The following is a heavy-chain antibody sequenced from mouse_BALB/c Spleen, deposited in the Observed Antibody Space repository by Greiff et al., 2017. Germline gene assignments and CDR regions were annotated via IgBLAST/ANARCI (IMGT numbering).Heavy chain of an antibody. J-gene: IGHJ1*01. D-gene: IGHD1-2*01. V-gene: IGHV1-14*01. CDR3: SIHYYGYWYFDV. Sequence: VQLQQSGPELVKPGASVKMSCKASGYTFTSYVMHWVKQKPGQGLEWIGYINPYNDGTKYNEKFKGKATLTSDKSSSTAYMELSSLTSEDSAVYYCSIHYYGYWYFDVWGAGTTVTVSS. CDR1: GYTFTSYV. CDR2: INPYNDGT.